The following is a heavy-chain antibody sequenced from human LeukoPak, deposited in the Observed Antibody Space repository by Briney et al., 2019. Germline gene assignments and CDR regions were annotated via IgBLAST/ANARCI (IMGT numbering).Heavy chain of an antibody. CDR3: ARDQEGFDY. CDR2: IYPRDGST. Sequence: ASVKVSCKASGYTFTSNYIHWVRQAPGQGLEWMGMIYPRDGSTSYAQKFQGRVTVARDTSTSTVHMELSGLRSEDTAVYYCARDQEGFDYRGQGTLVTVSS. V-gene: IGHV1-46*01. J-gene: IGHJ4*02. CDR1: GYTFTSNY.